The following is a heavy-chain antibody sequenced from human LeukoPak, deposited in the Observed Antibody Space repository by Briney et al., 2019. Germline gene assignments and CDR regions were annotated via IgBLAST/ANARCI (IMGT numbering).Heavy chain of an antibody. CDR2: IRNDGSNY. Sequence: GGSLRLSCAASGFTFSDYGMHWVRQAPGKGLEWVAFIRNDGSNYYHADSVKGRFTISRDNSKNTLYLQMNSLRAEDTAVYYCARDSPELGIDAFDIWGQGTMVTVSS. CDR3: ARDSPELGIDAFDI. J-gene: IGHJ3*02. D-gene: IGHD7-27*01. V-gene: IGHV3-30*02. CDR1: GFTFSDYG.